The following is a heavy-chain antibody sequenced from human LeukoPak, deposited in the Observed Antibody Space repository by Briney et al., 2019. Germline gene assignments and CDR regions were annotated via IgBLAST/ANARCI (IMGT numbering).Heavy chain of an antibody. CDR2: VYYSGST. V-gene: IGHV4-59*02. Sequence: SETLSLTCTVSGGSVSSYYWSWMRQSPGKGLEWIGYVYYSGSTNYNPALKSRVTISLDTSENQFSLKLSSVTAADTAVYYCAREANSPTARYWYFNLWGRGTQVTVSS. D-gene: IGHD2-21*01. CDR3: AREANSPTARYWYFNL. J-gene: IGHJ2*01. CDR1: GGSVSSYY.